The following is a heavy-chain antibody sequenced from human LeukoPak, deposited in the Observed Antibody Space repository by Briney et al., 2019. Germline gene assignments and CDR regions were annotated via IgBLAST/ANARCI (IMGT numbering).Heavy chain of an antibody. CDR2: INHSGST. J-gene: IGHJ6*02. V-gene: IGHV4-34*01. D-gene: IGHD6-13*01. Sequence: SETLSLTCAVYGGSFSGYYWSWIRQPPGKGLEWIGEINHSGSTNYNPSLKSRVTISVDTSKNQFSLKLSSATAADTAVYYCARGSSSWYKGMDVWGQGTTVTVSS. CDR3: ARGSSSWYKGMDV. CDR1: GGSFSGYY.